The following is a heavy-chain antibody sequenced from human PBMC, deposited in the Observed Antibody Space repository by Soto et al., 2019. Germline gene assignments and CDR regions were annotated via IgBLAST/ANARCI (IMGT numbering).Heavy chain of an antibody. CDR1: GFTFSSSA. J-gene: IGHJ6*02. D-gene: IGHD3-10*01. CDR2: LSVSGGST. CDR3: AKVQITIRMGMDV. Sequence: GGSLRLSCAASGFTFSSSAMSWVRQAPGKGLEWVSALSVSGGSTYYADSVKGRFTISRDNSKNTLYLQMNSLRAEDTAVYYCAKVQITIRMGMDVWGQGPSVTVSS. V-gene: IGHV3-23*01.